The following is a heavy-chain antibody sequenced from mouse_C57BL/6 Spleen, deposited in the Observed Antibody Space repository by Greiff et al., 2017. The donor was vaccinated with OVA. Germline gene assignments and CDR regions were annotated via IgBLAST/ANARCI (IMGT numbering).Heavy chain of an antibody. Sequence: EVQGVESGGGLVKPGGSLKLSCAASGFTFSSYAMSWVRQTPEKRLEWVATISDGGSYTYYPDNVKGRFTISRDNAKNNLYLQMSHLKSEDTAMYYCARDSLTCPFDYWGQGTTLTVSS. CDR3: ARDSLTCPFDY. D-gene: IGHD1-3*01. V-gene: IGHV5-4*01. CDR2: ISDGGSYT. J-gene: IGHJ2*01. CDR1: GFTFSSYA.